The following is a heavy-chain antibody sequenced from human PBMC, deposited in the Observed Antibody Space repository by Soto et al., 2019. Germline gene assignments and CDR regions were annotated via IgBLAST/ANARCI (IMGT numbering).Heavy chain of an antibody. Sequence: GGSLRLSCAASGFTFSSYAMHWVRQAPGKGLEWVAVISYDGSNKYYADSVKGRFTISRDNSKDTLYLQMNSLRAEDTAVYYCARLPGGSYGYYYYGMDVWGQGTTVTVSS. CDR3: ARLPGGSYGYYYYGMDV. CDR2: ISYDGSNK. D-gene: IGHD5-18*01. J-gene: IGHJ6*02. V-gene: IGHV3-30-3*01. CDR1: GFTFSSYA.